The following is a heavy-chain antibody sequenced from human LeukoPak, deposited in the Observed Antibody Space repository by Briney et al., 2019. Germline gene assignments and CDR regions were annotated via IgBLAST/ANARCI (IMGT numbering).Heavy chain of an antibody. Sequence: ASVKVSCKASGYTFTSYGISWVRQAPGQGLEWTGWISAYNGNTKYAQRLQGRVTMTTDTSTSTAYMELRSLRSDDTAVYYCARVDISAGYPYWGQGTLVTVSS. CDR1: GYTFTSYG. V-gene: IGHV1-18*01. D-gene: IGHD3-9*01. CDR2: ISAYNGNT. J-gene: IGHJ4*02. CDR3: ARVDISAGYPY.